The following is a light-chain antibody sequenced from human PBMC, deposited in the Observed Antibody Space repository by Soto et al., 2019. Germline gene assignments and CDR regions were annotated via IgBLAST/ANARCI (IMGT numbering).Light chain of an antibody. CDR1: QSISVW. V-gene: IGKV1-5*03. J-gene: IGKJ1*01. CDR2: KAS. Sequence: DIQMTQSPSTLSASVGDRVTITCRASQSISVWLAWYQQKAGKAPNLLIYKASRLESGVPSRSSGSGSETEFTLTISGMQPGASANYYCQQYNSYSQTFGQGTKVDIK. CDR3: QQYNSYSQT.